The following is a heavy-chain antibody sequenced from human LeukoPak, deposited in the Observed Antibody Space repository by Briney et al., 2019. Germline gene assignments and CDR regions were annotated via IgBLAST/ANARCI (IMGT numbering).Heavy chain of an antibody. CDR3: ARSIAAAGHGD. D-gene: IGHD6-13*01. CDR2: IYTGGST. Sequence: GGSLRLSCAASGFTVSSNYMNWVRQAPGKGLEWVSVIYTGGSTYYADSVKGRFTISRDNSKNTLYLQMNSLRAEDTAVYYCARSIAAAGHGDWGQGTLVTVSS. J-gene: IGHJ4*02. V-gene: IGHV3-66*01. CDR1: GFTVSSNY.